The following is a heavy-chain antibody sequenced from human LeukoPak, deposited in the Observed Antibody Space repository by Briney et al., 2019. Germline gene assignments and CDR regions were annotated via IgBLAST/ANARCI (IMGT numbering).Heavy chain of an antibody. Sequence: ASVKVSCKASGYTFTSYGISWVRQAPGQGLEWMGWISAYNGNTNYAQKLQGRVTMTTDTSTSTAYMELRSLRSDDTAVYYCARVAGWELLNYYYYGMDVWGQGTRSPSP. V-gene: IGHV1-18*01. CDR3: ARVAGWELLNYYYYGMDV. D-gene: IGHD1-26*01. J-gene: IGHJ6*02. CDR1: GYTFTSYG. CDR2: ISAYNGNT.